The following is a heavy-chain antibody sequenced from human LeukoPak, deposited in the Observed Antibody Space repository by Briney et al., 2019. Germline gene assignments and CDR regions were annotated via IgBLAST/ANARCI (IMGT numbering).Heavy chain of an antibody. V-gene: IGHV4-59*01. J-gene: IGHJ5*02. CDR3: ARDKGGPQLDP. CDR2: IYYSGST. CDR1: GGSISSYY. Sequence: PSETLSLTCTVSGGSISSYYWSWIRQPPGKGLEWIGYIYYSGSTNYNPSLKSRVTISVDTSKNQFSLKLSSVTAADTAVYYCARDKGGPQLDPWGQGTLVTVPS.